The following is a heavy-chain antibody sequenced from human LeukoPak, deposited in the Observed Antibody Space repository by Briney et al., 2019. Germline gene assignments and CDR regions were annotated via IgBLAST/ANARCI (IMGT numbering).Heavy chain of an antibody. CDR3: ARVGGTNYYYYGMDV. V-gene: IGHV4-59*01. J-gene: IGHJ6*02. CDR2: IYDSGST. D-gene: IGHD1-1*01. CDR1: GGSISSYY. Sequence: SETLSLTCTVSGGSISSYYWSWIRQPPGKGLEWIGYIYDSGSTNYNPSLKSRITISVDTSKNQFSLKLSSVTAADTAVYYCARVGGTNYYYYGMDVWGQGTTVTVSS.